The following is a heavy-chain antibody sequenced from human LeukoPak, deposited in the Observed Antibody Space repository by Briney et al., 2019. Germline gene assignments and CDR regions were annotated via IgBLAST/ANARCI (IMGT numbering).Heavy chain of an antibody. CDR1: GGSISTYY. J-gene: IGHJ4*02. D-gene: IGHD2-2*01. Sequence: SETLSLNCTVSGGSISTYYWTWIRQPPGKGLEWIAYIYYSGSTNYNPSLKSRVTISVDTSKNHFSLRLSSVTAADTAVYYCARGRRSTRFDSWGQGTLVTVSS. V-gene: IGHV4-59*01. CDR3: ARGRRSTRFDS. CDR2: IYYSGST.